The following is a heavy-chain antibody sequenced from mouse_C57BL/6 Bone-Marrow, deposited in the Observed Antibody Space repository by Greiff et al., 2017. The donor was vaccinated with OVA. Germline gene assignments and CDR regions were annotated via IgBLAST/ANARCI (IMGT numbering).Heavy chain of an antibody. V-gene: IGHV14-1*01. CDR3: TTDCYSNRSYWYFDV. D-gene: IGHD2-5*01. CDR2: IDPEDGDT. Sequence: EVQLQQSGAELVRPGASVKLSCTASGFNIKDYYMHWVKQRPEQGLEWIGRIDPEDGDTEYAPNFQGKATMTADTSSNTAYLQLRSLTSEDNAVDYCTTDCYSNRSYWYFDVWGTGTTVTVYS. CDR1: GFNIKDYY. J-gene: IGHJ1*03.